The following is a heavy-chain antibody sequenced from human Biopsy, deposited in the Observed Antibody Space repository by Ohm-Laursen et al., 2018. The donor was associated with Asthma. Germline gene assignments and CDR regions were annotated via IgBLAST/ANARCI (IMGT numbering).Heavy chain of an antibody. CDR2: ISWNSGSI. CDR3: AKGEWELLEANFDY. J-gene: IGHJ4*02. D-gene: IGHD1-26*01. Sequence: SLRLSCAASGFTFDDYAMHWVRQAPGKSLEWVSGISWNSGSIGYADSVMGRFTISRDNAKNSLYLQMNSLRAEDTALYYCAKGEWELLEANFDYWGQGTLVTVSS. CDR1: GFTFDDYA. V-gene: IGHV3-9*01.